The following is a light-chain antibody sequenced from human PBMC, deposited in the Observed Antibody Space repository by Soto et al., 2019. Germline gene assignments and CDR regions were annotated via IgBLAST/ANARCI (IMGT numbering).Light chain of an antibody. Sequence: QTVVTQEPSFSVSPGGTVTLTCALSSGSVSTIYYASWYQQTPGQAPRTLIYGPDTRSSGVPDRFSGSILGNKAALTITGAQADDECDYYCMLYLGNGVSVFGGGTKLTVL. CDR1: SGSVSTIYY. J-gene: IGLJ3*02. CDR3: MLYLGNGVSV. CDR2: GPD. V-gene: IGLV8-61*01.